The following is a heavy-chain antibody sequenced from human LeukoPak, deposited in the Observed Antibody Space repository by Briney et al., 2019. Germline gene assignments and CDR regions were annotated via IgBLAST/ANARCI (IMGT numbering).Heavy chain of an antibody. D-gene: IGHD2-15*01. CDR3: ARGTVNYCSGGSCYLYYFDY. Sequence: SETLSLTCTVSGGSISSYYWSWIRQPAGKGLEWIGRIYTSGSTNYNPSLKSRVTMSVDTSKNQFSLKLSSVTAADTAVYYCARGTVNYCSGGSCYLYYFDYWGQGTLVTVSS. CDR2: IYTSGST. CDR1: GGSISSYY. V-gene: IGHV4-4*07. J-gene: IGHJ4*02.